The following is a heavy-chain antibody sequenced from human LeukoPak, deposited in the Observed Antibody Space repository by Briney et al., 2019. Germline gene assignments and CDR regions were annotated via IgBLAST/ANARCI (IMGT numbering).Heavy chain of an antibody. CDR2: IIPIFGTA. CDR1: GYTFTSYD. CDR3: ASGTAAPGGRWFDP. V-gene: IGHV1-69*05. J-gene: IGHJ5*02. Sequence: SVKVSCKASGYTFTSYDISWVRQAPGQGLEWMGRIIPIFGTANYAQKFQGRVTITTDESTSTAYMELSSLRSKDTAVYYCASGTAAPGGRWFDPWGQGTLVTVSS. D-gene: IGHD2-2*01.